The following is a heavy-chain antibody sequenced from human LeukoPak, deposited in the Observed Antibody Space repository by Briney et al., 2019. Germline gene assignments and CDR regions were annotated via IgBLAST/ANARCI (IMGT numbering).Heavy chain of an antibody. CDR1: GYTFTSYG. CDR2: ISAYNGNT. J-gene: IGHJ5*02. D-gene: IGHD2-21*02. CDR3: ARTLAYCGGDCYYWFDP. V-gene: IGHV1-18*01. Sequence: ASVKVSCKASGYTFTSYGISWVRQAPGQGLEWMGWISAYNGNTNYAQKLQGRVTMTTDTSTSTAYMELRSLRSDDTAVYYCARTLAYCGGDCYYWFDPWGQGTLVTVSS.